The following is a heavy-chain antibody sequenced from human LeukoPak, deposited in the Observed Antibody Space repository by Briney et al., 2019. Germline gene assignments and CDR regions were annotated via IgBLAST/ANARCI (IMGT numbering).Heavy chain of an antibody. Sequence: SVKVSCKASGGTFSSYAISWVRQAPGQGLEWMGGIIPIFGTANYAQKFQGRVTITTDESTSTAYMELSSLRSDDTAVYYCARDREMATITGYYYGMDVWGQGTTVTVSS. CDR1: GGTFSSYA. D-gene: IGHD5-24*01. CDR3: ARDREMATITGYYYGMDV. CDR2: IIPIFGTA. V-gene: IGHV1-69*05. J-gene: IGHJ6*02.